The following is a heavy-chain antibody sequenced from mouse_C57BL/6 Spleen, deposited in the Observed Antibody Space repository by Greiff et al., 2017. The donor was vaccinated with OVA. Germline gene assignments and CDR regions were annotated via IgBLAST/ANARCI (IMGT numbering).Heavy chain of an antibody. Sequence: VQLQQSGPELVQPGASVKISCKASGYAFSSSWMNWVKQRPGKGLEWIGRIYPGDGDTNYNGKFKGKATLTADKSYSTAYMQLSSLTSEDSAVYFCSRSYYFDYWGQGTTLTVSS. J-gene: IGHJ2*01. CDR1: GYAFSSSW. CDR2: IYPGDGDT. V-gene: IGHV1-82*01. CDR3: SRSYYFDY.